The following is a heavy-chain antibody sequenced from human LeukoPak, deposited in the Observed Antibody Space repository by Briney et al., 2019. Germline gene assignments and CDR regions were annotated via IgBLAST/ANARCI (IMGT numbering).Heavy chain of an antibody. CDR2: IASDGSHT. Sequence: GRSLRLSCAASGFTFSTYFMHWVRQAPGKALEWVADIASDGSHTFYVESVKGRFTISRDNSKNTLYLQMNSLRAEDTAVYFCARERQDNILHSGAFDIWGQGTMVSVSS. CDR1: GFTFSTYF. J-gene: IGHJ3*02. D-gene: IGHD2/OR15-2a*01. V-gene: IGHV3-30-3*01. CDR3: ARERQDNILHSGAFDI.